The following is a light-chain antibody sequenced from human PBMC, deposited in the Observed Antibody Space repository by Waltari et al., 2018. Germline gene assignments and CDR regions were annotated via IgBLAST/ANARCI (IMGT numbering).Light chain of an antibody. CDR1: QSVSSH. Sequence: EIVLTQSPATLSLSPGERATLSCRASQSVSSHLAWYQQKPGQAPRLPIYDASNRTTGSAERFSGRGGGTDFTLTISSLEPEDFAGYYGQQRSNWPPETLTFGGGTKVEIK. V-gene: IGKV3-11*01. CDR2: DAS. CDR3: QQRSNWPPETLT. J-gene: IGKJ4*01.